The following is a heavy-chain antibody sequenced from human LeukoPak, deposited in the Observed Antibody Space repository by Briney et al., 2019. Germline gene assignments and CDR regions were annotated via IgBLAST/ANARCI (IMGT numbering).Heavy chain of an antibody. CDR1: GYSISSGYY. J-gene: IGHJ1*01. CDR3: ARTGGSYPEDFQH. Sequence: SETLSLTCTVSGYSISSGYYWGWIRQPPGKGLEWIGSIYHSGSTYYNPSLKSRVTISVDTSKNQFSLKLSSVTAADTAVYYCARTGGSYPEDFQHWGQGTLVTVSS. CDR2: IYHSGST. V-gene: IGHV4-38-2*02. D-gene: IGHD1-26*01.